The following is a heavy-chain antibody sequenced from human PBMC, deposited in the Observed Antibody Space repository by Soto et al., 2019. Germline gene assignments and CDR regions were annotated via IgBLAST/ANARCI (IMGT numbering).Heavy chain of an antibody. CDR1: GYTFTSYY. Sequence: GASVKVSCKASGYTFTSYYMHWVRQAPGQGLEWMRIINPSGGSTTYAQKFQVRVTMTRDTSTSTVYMELSSLRSEDTAVYYCARGYCSGGTCYLFDYWGQGTLVTVSS. V-gene: IGHV1-46*03. J-gene: IGHJ4*02. CDR3: ARGYCSGGTCYLFDY. D-gene: IGHD2-15*01. CDR2: INPSGGST.